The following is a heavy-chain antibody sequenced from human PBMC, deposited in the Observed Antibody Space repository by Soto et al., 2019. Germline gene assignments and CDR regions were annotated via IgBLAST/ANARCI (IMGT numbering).Heavy chain of an antibody. CDR3: AIQEDAFDI. CDR1: GYTFTDYF. D-gene: IGHD2-21*01. CDR2: INPNSGGT. V-gene: IGHV1-2*02. J-gene: IGHJ3*02. Sequence: QVQLVQSGAEVKKPGASVKVSCKASGYTFTDYFMHWVRQAPGQGLEWMGWINPNSGGTNYAPKFQGRVTMTRDTSVTTAYMELSRLTSDDTAVYYCAIQEDAFDIWGQWTMVTVSS.